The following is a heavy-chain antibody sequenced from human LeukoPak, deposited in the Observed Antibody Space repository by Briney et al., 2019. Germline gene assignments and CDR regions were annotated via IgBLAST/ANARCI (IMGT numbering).Heavy chain of an antibody. CDR3: AVSGDYYDFWSGYSD. CDR2: FDPEDGET. CDR1: GYTLTELS. Sequence: ASVKVSCKVSGYTLTELSMHWVRQAPGKGLEWMGGFDPEDGETIYAQKFQGRVTMTEDTSTDTAYMELSSLRSKDTAVYYCAVSGDYYDFWSGYSDWGQGTLVTVSS. V-gene: IGHV1-24*01. J-gene: IGHJ4*02. D-gene: IGHD3-3*01.